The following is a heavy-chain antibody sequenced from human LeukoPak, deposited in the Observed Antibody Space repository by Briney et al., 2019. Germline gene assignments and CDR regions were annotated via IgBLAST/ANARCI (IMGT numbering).Heavy chain of an antibody. D-gene: IGHD3-3*01. V-gene: IGHV1-69*13. Sequence: SVKVSCKASGGTFSSYAISWVRQAPGQGLEWMGGIIPIFGTANYAQKFQGRVTITADESTSTAYMELSSLRSEDTAVYYCARGLTIFGVVKYDYWGREPWSPSPQ. CDR1: GGTFSSYA. J-gene: IGHJ4*02. CDR3: ARGLTIFGVVKYDY. CDR2: IIPIFGTA.